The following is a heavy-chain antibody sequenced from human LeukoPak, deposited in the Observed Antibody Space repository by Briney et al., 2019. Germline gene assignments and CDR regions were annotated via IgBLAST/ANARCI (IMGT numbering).Heavy chain of an antibody. V-gene: IGHV4-38-2*01. CDR1: GYSISSGYY. CDR3: ARRPSARPFDY. D-gene: IGHD6-6*01. CDR2: IYHSGST. J-gene: IGHJ4*02. Sequence: SETLSLTCAVSGYSISSGYYWGWIRQPPGKGLEWIGSIYHSGSTYYNPSLKSRVTISVDTSKNQFSLKLSSVTAADTAVYYCARRPSARPFDYWGQGTLVTVSS.